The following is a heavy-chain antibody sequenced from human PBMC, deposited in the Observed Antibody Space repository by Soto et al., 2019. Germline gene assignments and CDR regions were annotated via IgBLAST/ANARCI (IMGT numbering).Heavy chain of an antibody. Sequence: QVQLVQSGAEVKKPGSSVKVSCKASGGTFSSYAISWVRQAPGQGLEWMGGIIPIFGTANYAQKFQGRVTITADASTSTDYMELSSLRSEDTAVYYCGAVGCSGGSCYSFYYGMDVWGQGTTVTVSS. J-gene: IGHJ6*02. CDR1: GGTFSSYA. D-gene: IGHD2-15*01. CDR2: IIPIFGTA. V-gene: IGHV1-69*12. CDR3: GAVGCSGGSCYSFYYGMDV.